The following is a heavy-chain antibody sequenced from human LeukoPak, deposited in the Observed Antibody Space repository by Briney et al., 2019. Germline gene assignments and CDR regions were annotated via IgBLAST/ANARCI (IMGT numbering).Heavy chain of an antibody. CDR3: ARENWRDGYVGSK. D-gene: IGHD5-24*01. V-gene: IGHV4-39*07. J-gene: IGHJ4*02. CDR1: GGSIVSSTFY. Sequence: SETLSLTCSVSGGSIVSSTFYWGWVRQPPGKGLEWIGIIHHSGSTYYNSSLKSRVTISVDTSKNTLSLKLNSVTAADTAVYYCARENWRDGYVGSKWGQGTLVTVSS. CDR2: IHHSGST.